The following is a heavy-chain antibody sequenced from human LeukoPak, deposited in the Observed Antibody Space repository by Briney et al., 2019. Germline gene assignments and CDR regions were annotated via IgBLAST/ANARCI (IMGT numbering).Heavy chain of an antibody. D-gene: IGHD1-26*01. Sequence: PSETLSLTCTVSGYSISSGYYWGWIRPPPGKGLEWIGSIHYSARIYYNPSLKSRLTISPDTSKNQFSLKLTSVTAADTAVYYCASRDGWSGSYHGFDPWGQGTLVTVSS. CDR2: IHYSARI. CDR3: ASRDGWSGSYHGFDP. CDR1: GYSISSGYY. J-gene: IGHJ5*02. V-gene: IGHV4-38-2*02.